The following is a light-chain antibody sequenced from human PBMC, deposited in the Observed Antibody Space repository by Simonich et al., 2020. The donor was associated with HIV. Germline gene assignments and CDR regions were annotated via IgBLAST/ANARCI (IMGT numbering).Light chain of an antibody. CDR2: KVS. Sequence: DVVMTQSPLSLPVTLGQPASISCRSSQSLVHSDGNTYLNWFQQRPGQSPRRLIYKVSNRDSGVPDRFSGSGSGTDFTLKISRVEAEDVGVYYGMQALHTPITFGQGTRLEIK. J-gene: IGKJ5*01. V-gene: IGKV2-30*02. CDR3: MQALHTPIT. CDR1: QSLVHSDGNTY.